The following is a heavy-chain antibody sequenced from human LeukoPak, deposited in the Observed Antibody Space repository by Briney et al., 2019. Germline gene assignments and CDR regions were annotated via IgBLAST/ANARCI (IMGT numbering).Heavy chain of an antibody. J-gene: IGHJ6*04. V-gene: IGHV3-23*01. CDR1: GFTFSSYA. Sequence: GGSLRLSCAASGFTFSSYAMSWVRQAPGKGPEWVSAIGGSGGSTYYADSVKGRFTISRDNSQNTLYLQMNSLRAEDTAVYYCAELGITMIGGVWGKGTTVTISS. CDR2: IGGSGGST. D-gene: IGHD3-10*02. CDR3: AELGITMIGGV.